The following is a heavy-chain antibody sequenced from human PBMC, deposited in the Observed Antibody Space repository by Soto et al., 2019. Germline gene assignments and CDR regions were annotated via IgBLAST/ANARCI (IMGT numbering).Heavy chain of an antibody. V-gene: IGHV3-48*01. CDR1: GFTFSSYS. J-gene: IGHJ6*03. Sequence: EVQLVESGGGLVQPGGSLRLSCAASGFTFSSYSMNWVRQAPGKGLEWVSYMSSSSSTIYYEDSVKGRFTISRDNAKHSLYLQMNSLRAEETAVYYCAGSAQGYCSGGSCYSHYYYMDVWGKGTTVTVSS. D-gene: IGHD2-15*01. CDR3: AGSAQGYCSGGSCYSHYYYMDV. CDR2: MSSSSSTI.